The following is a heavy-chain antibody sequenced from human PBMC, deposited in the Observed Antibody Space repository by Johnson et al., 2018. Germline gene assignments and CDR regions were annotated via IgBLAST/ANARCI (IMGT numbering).Heavy chain of an antibody. Sequence: VQLVESGAEVKKXGASVKVXCKASGYTFTSYDINWVRQATGQGLEWMGWMNPNSGNTGYAQKFQGRVTMTRNTSISTAYMELGSLRSEDTAVYYWARIPGAYCGGDCSDDAFDIWGQGTMVTVSS. D-gene: IGHD2-21*02. CDR2: MNPNSGNT. CDR3: ARIPGAYCGGDCSDDAFDI. J-gene: IGHJ3*02. V-gene: IGHV1-8*01. CDR1: GYTFTSYD.